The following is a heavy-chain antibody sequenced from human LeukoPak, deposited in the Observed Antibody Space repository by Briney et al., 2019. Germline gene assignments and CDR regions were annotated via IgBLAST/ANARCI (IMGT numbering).Heavy chain of an antibody. CDR3: AKDYISSTVTTGWFDP. CDR1: GFTVSSFW. Sequence: GGSLSLSCVGSGFTVSSFWMSWVRQAPGKGLEGVIATNGSGGSTYYADSVKGQFAISRDNSKNTLYLQMNSLRAEDTAVYYCAKDYISSTVTTGWFDPWGQGTPVTVSS. V-gene: IGHV3-23*01. D-gene: IGHD4-11*01. CDR2: TNGSGGST. J-gene: IGHJ5*02.